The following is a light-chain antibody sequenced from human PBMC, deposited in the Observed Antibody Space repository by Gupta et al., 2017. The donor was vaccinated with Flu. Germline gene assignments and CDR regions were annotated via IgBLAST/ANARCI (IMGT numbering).Light chain of an antibody. J-gene: IGLJ3*02. CDR1: SSDLGDYKY. CDR3: SSYSNRNFLV. CDR2: EVY. V-gene: IGLV2-14*01. Sequence: QSALTQPASVSESPGQSITISCTGTSSDLGDYKYVSWYQHHPGKAPKLIVFEVYLRPWGVSDRFSGSKSGNTASLTISGLQAEDEADYYCSSYSNRNFLVFGGGTKVTVL.